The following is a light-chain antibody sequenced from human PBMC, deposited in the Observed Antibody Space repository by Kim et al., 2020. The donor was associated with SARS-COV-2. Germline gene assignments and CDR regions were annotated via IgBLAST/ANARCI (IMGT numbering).Light chain of an antibody. CDR2: DVS. CDR1: SSDVDGYNY. Sequence: GQSITISCTGTSSDVDGYNYVSWYQQHPGKAPKLMIYDVSNRPSGVSNRFSGSKSGNTASLTISGLQAEDEADYYCSSYTSSSNWVFGGGTQLTVL. J-gene: IGLJ3*02. CDR3: SSYTSSSNWV. V-gene: IGLV2-14*03.